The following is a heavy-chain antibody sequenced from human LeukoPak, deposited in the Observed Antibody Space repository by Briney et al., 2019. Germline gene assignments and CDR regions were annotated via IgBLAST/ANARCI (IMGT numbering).Heavy chain of an antibody. CDR3: AKGYSSGWYYFDY. J-gene: IGHJ4*02. V-gene: IGHV3-9*03. CDR2: ISWNSGSI. D-gene: IGHD6-19*01. CDR1: GFTFDDYA. Sequence: GGSLRLSCAASGFTFDDYAMHWVRRAPGKGLEWVSGISWNSGSIGYADSVKGRFTISRDNAKNSLYLQMNSLRAEDMALYYCAKGYSSGWYYFDYWGQGTLVTVSS.